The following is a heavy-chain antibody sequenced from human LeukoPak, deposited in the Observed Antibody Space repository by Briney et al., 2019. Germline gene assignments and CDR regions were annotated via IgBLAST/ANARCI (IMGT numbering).Heavy chain of an antibody. V-gene: IGHV4-59*01. CDR3: ARAHSSSVDY. Sequence: SETPSLTCTVSGGSISSYYWSWIRQPPGKGLEWIGYIYYSGSTNYNPSLKSRVTISVDTSKNQFSLKLSSVTAADTAVYYCARAHSSSVDYWGQGTLVTVSS. J-gene: IGHJ4*02. D-gene: IGHD6-13*01. CDR1: GGSISSYY. CDR2: IYYSGST.